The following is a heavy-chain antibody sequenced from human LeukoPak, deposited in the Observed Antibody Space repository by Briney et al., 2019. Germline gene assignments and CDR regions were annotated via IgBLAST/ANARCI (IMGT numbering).Heavy chain of an antibody. J-gene: IGHJ4*02. V-gene: IGHV3-7*01. Sequence: PAGSLRLSCAASGFTFSSYCMSWVRQAPGKGLEWVASIKQDGSEKYYVDSVKGRFTISRDNAKNSLHLQMTSLRAEDTAVYYCASDSGEEGYWGQGTLVTVSS. CDR3: ASDSGEEGY. CDR1: GFTFSSYC. CDR2: IKQDGSEK. D-gene: IGHD4-17*01.